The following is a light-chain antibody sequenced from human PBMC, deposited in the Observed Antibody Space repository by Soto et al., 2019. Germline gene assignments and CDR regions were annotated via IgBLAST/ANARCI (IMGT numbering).Light chain of an antibody. CDR2: DAS. CDR1: QSISTY. J-gene: IGKJ2*01. Sequence: IQLTPSPSSLSASVGDSVTITCRASQSISTYLCWFQQKPGRAPKLLISDASTLQSGVPSRFSGSGFGTDFTLTISSLQPEDFAASYCLQPYTGPRTFGQGTNLHIK. V-gene: IGKV1-39*01. CDR3: LQPYTGPRT.